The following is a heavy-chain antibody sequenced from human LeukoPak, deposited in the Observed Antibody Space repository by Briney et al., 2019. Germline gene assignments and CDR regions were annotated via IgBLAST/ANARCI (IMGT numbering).Heavy chain of an antibody. D-gene: IGHD6-6*01. CDR3: ARTTDSSSLDY. CDR1: GYTFTGYF. V-gene: IGHV1-2*02. CDR2: INPDSGGT. Sequence: GASVKVSCKASGYTFTGYFIHWVRQAPGQGLEWMGWINPDSGGTNYAQKFQGRVTMTRDTSISTAYMELSRLRSDDSAMYYCARTTDSSSLDYWGQGTLVTVSS. J-gene: IGHJ4*02.